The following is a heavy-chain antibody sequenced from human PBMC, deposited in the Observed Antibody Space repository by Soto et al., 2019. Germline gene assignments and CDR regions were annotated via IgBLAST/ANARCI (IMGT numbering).Heavy chain of an antibody. CDR3: ARGQTLAAAGTFDY. D-gene: IGHD6-13*01. J-gene: IGHJ4*02. CDR1: GGYFSGYY. V-gene: IGHV4-34*01. CDR2: INHSGST. Sequence: PSETLALTYAVYGGYFSGYYWSWIRPPPGKGLEWIGEINHSGSTNYNPSLKSRVTISVDTSKNQFSLKLSSVTAADTAVYYCARGQTLAAAGTFDYWGQGTLVTVSS.